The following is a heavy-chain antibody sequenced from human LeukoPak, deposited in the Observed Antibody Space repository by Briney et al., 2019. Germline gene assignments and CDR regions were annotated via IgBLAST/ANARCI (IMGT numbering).Heavy chain of an antibody. V-gene: IGHV1-69*04. Sequence: SVKVSCKASGGTFSSYAISWVRQAPGQGLEWMGRIIPILGIANYAQKFQGRVTITADKSTSTAYMELSSLRSEDTAVYYCARGDIVVLPAGIPHNWFDPWGQGTLVTVSS. CDR3: ARGDIVVLPAGIPHNWFDP. D-gene: IGHD2-2*02. CDR2: IIPILGIA. J-gene: IGHJ5*02. CDR1: GGTFSSYA.